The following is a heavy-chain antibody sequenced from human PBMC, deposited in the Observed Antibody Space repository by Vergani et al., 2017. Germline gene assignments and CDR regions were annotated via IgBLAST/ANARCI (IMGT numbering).Heavy chain of an antibody. CDR2: IYYSGST. J-gene: IGHJ5*02. CDR3: ARTLALGVYNWFDP. D-gene: IGHD1-26*01. V-gene: IGHV4-59*01. CDR1: GGSISSYY. Sequence: QVQLQESGPGLVKPSETLSLTCTVSGGSISSYYWSWIQQPPGKGLEWIGYIYYSGSTNYNPSLKSRVTIAVDTSKNQFSLKLSSVTAAGTAVYYCARTLALGVYNWFDPWGQGTLGTVSS.